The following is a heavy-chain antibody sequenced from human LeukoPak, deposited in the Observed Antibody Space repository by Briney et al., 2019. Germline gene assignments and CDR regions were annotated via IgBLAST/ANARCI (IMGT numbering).Heavy chain of an antibody. J-gene: IGHJ3*01. Sequence: GGSLRLSCAASGFFVTNNYISWVRQAPGKGLEWVSIIYTGGSTFSAEFVKGRFTISRDTSKNMAYLQMNSLEVEDTALYYCASGISVRNDAHDLWGQGTVVTVSS. V-gene: IGHV3-66*01. D-gene: IGHD1-14*01. CDR3: ASGISVRNDAHDL. CDR2: IYTGGST. CDR1: GFFVTNNY.